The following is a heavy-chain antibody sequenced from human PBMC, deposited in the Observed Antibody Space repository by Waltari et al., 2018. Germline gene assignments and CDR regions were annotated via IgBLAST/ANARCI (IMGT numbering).Heavy chain of an antibody. CDR1: GFTVSPTH. CDR3: ARARDEDTAMVFFDH. V-gene: IGHV3-66*02. J-gene: IGHJ4*02. Sequence: DVQLVESGGGLVHPGGSLRLSCAASGFTVSPTHLSWVRQAPGKGLEWVSIIYPAGSTYNADSVVGRFTISRDISQNTLHLQMNNLRPEDTAIYYCARARDEDTAMVFFDHWGQGTLVSVSS. CDR2: IYPAGST. D-gene: IGHD5-18*01.